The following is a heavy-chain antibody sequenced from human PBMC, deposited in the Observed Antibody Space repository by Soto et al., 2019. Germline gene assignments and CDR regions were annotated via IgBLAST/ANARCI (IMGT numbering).Heavy chain of an antibody. CDR2: ISYDGSYQ. V-gene: IGHV3-30-3*01. CDR3: AREGAPYTSGWDFDY. J-gene: IGHJ4*02. D-gene: IGHD6-19*01. Sequence: QVQLVESGGGVVQPGRSLRLSCAASGFTFSTYAMHWVRQAPGKGLEWLAVISYDGSYQFYADSVTGRFTISRDNSKNTLFLQMNSLRPEDTAVYYCAREGAPYTSGWDFDYWGQGTLVTVSS. CDR1: GFTFSTYA.